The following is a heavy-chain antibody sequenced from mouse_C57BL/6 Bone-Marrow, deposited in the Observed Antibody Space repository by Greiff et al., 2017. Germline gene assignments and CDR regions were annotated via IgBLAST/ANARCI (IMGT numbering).Heavy chain of an antibody. V-gene: IGHV1-81*01. J-gene: IGHJ1*03. Sequence: VQGVESGAELARPGASVKLSCKASGYTFTSYGISWVKQRTGQGLEWIGEIYPRSGNTYYNEKFKGKATLTADKSSSTAYMELRSLTSEDSAVYFCARPGTEERGYWYFDVWGTGTTVTVSS. D-gene: IGHD4-1*01. CDR1: GYTFTSYG. CDR2: IYPRSGNT. CDR3: ARPGTEERGYWYFDV.